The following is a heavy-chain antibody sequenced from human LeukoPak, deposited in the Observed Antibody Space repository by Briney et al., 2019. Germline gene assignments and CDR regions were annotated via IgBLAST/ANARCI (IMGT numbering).Heavy chain of an antibody. J-gene: IGHJ3*02. CDR1: GFTFSRLG. V-gene: IGHV3-33*01. Sequence: PGRSLTLSCAASGFTFSRLGMQWVRQAPGKGLEWVAVIHNDGTQGQYADSVKGRFTISRDNAKNSLYLQMNSLRAEDTSVYYCARHAFDIWGQGTMVTVSS. CDR3: ARHAFDI. CDR2: IHNDGTQG.